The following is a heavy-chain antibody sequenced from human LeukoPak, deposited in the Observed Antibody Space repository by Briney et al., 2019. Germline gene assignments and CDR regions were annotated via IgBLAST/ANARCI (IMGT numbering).Heavy chain of an antibody. Sequence: SETLSLTCSVSGGSISDYYWNWIRQPAGKGLEWIGRIYASGSTNYNPSLKSRVTISMDKSKNHFSLNLKSVTAADTGFYYCARDFYGDDGHHPFDYWGQGIQVTVSS. V-gene: IGHV4-4*07. CDR2: IYASGST. J-gene: IGHJ4*02. D-gene: IGHD2/OR15-2a*01. CDR3: ARDFYGDDGHHPFDY. CDR1: GGSISDYY.